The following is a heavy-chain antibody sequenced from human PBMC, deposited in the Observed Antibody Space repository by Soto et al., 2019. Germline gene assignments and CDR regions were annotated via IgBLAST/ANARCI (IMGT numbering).Heavy chain of an antibody. CDR3: ARVIWSMNLMDV. D-gene: IGHD3-10*01. V-gene: IGHV1-18*01. Sequence: QVQLVQSGTEVKKPGASVKVSCKASGYTFPNNGFSWVRQAPGQGLEWVGWINTYNGDTNYAQKVQDRVTMTTDTSTSTAYMELRSLRSDDTAVYYCARVIWSMNLMDVWGQGTTVTVSS. CDR2: INTYNGDT. J-gene: IGHJ6*02. CDR1: GYTFPNNG.